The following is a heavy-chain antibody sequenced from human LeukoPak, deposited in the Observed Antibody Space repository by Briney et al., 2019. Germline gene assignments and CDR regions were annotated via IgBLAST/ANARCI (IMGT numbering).Heavy chain of an antibody. CDR3: VRGCNRAHCPYFFDS. V-gene: IGHV3-7*01. J-gene: IGHJ4*02. CDR1: GFTFSTYW. CDR2: IRQDDIER. Sequence: QTGGSLTLSCAASGFTFSTYWMTWLRRAPGKGLEWVATIRQDDIERHLVDSVKGRFFISRDNAKNSLNLQMNSLTVEDTAVYYCVRGCNRAHCPYFFDSWGQGTLITVS. D-gene: IGHD2/OR15-2a*01.